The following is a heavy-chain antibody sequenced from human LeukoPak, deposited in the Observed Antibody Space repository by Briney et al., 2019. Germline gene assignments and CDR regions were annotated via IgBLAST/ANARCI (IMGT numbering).Heavy chain of an antibody. CDR1: GFTFSSYA. V-gene: IGHV3-23*01. CDR3: AKDPVYKLYYFDY. J-gene: IGHJ4*02. CDR2: ISGSGGST. Sequence: GGSLRLSCAASGFTFSSYAMSWVRQAPGKGLDWVSAISGSGGSTYYADSVKGRFTISRDNVKNTLYLQMNSLRAEDTAVYYCAKDPVYKLYYFDYWGQGTLVTVSS. D-gene: IGHD1-14*01.